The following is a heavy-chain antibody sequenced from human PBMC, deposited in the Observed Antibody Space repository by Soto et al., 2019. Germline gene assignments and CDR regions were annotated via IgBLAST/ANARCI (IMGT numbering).Heavy chain of an antibody. J-gene: IGHJ4*02. Sequence: QVHLVQSGAEVKKPGASVKVSCKGSGYAFTTYGITWVRQAPGQGLEWMGWISAHNGNTTYAQKLQGRVTVTRDTSTSKVYRELRILRSDDTAVYYCARGRYGDYWGQGALVSVSS. D-gene: IGHD1-1*01. CDR1: GYAFTTYG. CDR2: ISAHNGNT. CDR3: ARGRYGDY. V-gene: IGHV1-18*01.